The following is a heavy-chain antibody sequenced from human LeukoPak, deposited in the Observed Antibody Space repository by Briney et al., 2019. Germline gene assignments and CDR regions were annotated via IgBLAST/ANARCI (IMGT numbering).Heavy chain of an antibody. V-gene: IGHV3-48*01. CDR2: ISTITSTL. J-gene: IGHJ4*02. D-gene: IGHD2-2*01. Sequence: GGSLRLSCAASGFTFSSYSMNWVRQAPGKGLEWVSYISTITSTLYYADSVKGRFTISRDNAKNSLYLQMNSLRAEDTAVYYCARCFWVVSNSCYFDYWGQGTLVTVSS. CDR3: ARCFWVVSNSCYFDY. CDR1: GFTFSSYS.